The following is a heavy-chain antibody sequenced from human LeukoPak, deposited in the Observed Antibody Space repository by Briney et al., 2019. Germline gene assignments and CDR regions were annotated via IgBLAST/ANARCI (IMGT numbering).Heavy chain of an antibody. Sequence: SETLSLTCTVSGGSISSYYWSWIRRPPGKGLEWIGYIYYSGSANYNPSLKSRVTISVDTSKNQFSLRLSSVTAADTAVYFCARGGWSNDYWGPGTLVTVSS. V-gene: IGHV4-59*08. CDR3: ARGGWSNDY. CDR1: GGSISSYY. CDR2: IYYSGSA. J-gene: IGHJ4*02. D-gene: IGHD6-19*01.